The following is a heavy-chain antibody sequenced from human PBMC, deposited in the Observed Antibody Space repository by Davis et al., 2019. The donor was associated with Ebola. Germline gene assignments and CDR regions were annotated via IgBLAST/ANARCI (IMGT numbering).Heavy chain of an antibody. V-gene: IGHV3-53*01. CDR2: INRNGGT. J-gene: IGHJ4*02. CDR1: GFTVSRNY. CDR3: ARGETDFDY. Sequence: GESLNISCVVSGFTVSRNYMTWVRQAPGKGLEWVSFINRNGGTNYADSVKGRFTISRDISKNTLYLQLNSLRVEDTAMYYCARGETDFDYWGQGTLVTVSS.